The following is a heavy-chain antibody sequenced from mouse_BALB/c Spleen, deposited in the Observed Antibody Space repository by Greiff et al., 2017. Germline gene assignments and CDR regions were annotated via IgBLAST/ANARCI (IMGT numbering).Heavy chain of an antibody. J-gene: IGHJ4*01. CDR3: ARIYYGNYNYAMDY. Sequence: EVNVVESGGGLVKPGGSLKLSCAASGFAFSSYDMSWVRQTPEKRLEWVAYISSGGGSTYYPDTVQGRFTISRDNAKNTLYLQMSSLKSEDTAMYYCARIYYGNYNYAMDYWGQGTSVTVSS. D-gene: IGHD2-1*01. CDR1: GFAFSSYD. V-gene: IGHV5-12-1*01. CDR2: ISSGGGST.